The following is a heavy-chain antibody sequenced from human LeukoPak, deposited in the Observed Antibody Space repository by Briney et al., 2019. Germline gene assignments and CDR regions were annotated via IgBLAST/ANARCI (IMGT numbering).Heavy chain of an antibody. Sequence: ASVKVSCKASGYTFTSYGISWVRQATGQGLEWMGWMNPNSGNTGYAQKFQGRVTMTRNTSISTAYMELSSLRSEDTAVYYCARYDYGDYADWYFDLWGRGTLVTVSS. CDR3: ARYDYGDYADWYFDL. CDR1: GYTFTSYG. CDR2: MNPNSGNT. J-gene: IGHJ2*01. V-gene: IGHV1-8*02. D-gene: IGHD4-17*01.